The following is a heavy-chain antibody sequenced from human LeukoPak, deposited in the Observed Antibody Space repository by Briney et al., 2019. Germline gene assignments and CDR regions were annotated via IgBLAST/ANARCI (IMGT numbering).Heavy chain of an antibody. CDR3: ARERLTYYYGSGSYYTLPWKDAFDI. J-gene: IGHJ3*02. CDR1: GGSFSGYY. D-gene: IGHD3-10*01. V-gene: IGHV4-34*01. Sequence: SETLSLTCAVYGGSFSGYYWSWIRQPPGKGLEWIGEINHSGSTNYNPSLKSRVTISVDTSKNQFSLKLSSVTAADTAVYYCARERLTYYYGSGSYYTLPWKDAFDIWGQGTMVTVSS. CDR2: INHSGST.